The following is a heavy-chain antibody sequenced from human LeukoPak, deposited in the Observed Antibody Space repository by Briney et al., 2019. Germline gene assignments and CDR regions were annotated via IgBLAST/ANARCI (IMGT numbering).Heavy chain of an antibody. CDR3: ARAGGYYYGSGPSGY. CDR2: IYYWGSS. CDR1: GVSISSGGSY. J-gene: IGHJ4*02. Sequence: SETLSLTCTVSGVSISSGGSYWTWIRQHPGKGLEWIGYIYYWGSSYYNPPLQSRVTISVATSTNQFSLQLTSVTAADTAVYYCARAGGYYYGSGPSGYWGQGTLVTVSS. V-gene: IGHV4-31*03. D-gene: IGHD3-10*01.